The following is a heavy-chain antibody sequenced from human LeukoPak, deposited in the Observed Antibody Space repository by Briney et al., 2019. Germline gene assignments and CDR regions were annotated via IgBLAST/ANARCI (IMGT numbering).Heavy chain of an antibody. CDR2: ISWNSGSI. V-gene: IGHV3-9*01. J-gene: IGHJ4*02. CDR3: AKVPGIAAAGYYFDY. Sequence: PGGSLRLSCAASGFTFSSYSMNWVRQAPGKGLEWVSGISWNSGSIGYADSVKGRFTISRDNAKNSLYLQMNSLRAEDTALYYCAKVPGIAAAGYYFDYWGQGTLVTVSS. D-gene: IGHD6-13*01. CDR1: GFTFSSYS.